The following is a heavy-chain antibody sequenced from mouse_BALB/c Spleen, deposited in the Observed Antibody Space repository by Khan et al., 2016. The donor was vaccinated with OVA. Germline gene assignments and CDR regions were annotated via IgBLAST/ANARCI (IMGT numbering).Heavy chain of an antibody. D-gene: IGHD2-4*01. J-gene: IGHJ3*01. CDR2: INYSGNT. Sequence: EVQLQESGPGLVKPSQSLSLTCTVTGYSITSEYAWNWIRQFPGNKLEWMGYINYSGNTRFNPPLKSRTSITRDTSKNQFFLKLNSVTTEDTATYYCARKDYYDYDPFPYWGQGTLVTVSA. V-gene: IGHV3-2*02. CDR1: GYSITSEYA. CDR3: ARKDYYDYDPFPY.